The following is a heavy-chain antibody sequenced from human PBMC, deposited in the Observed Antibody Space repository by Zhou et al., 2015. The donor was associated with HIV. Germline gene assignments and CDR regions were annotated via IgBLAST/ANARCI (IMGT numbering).Heavy chain of an antibody. D-gene: IGHD1-26*01. V-gene: IGHV1-3*05. CDR1: GYTFTSYA. J-gene: IGHJ2*01. CDR2: INAGNGNT. CDR3: ARRELRGATGWYFDL. Sequence: QVQLVQSGAEEKKPGASVKVSCKASGYTFTSYAMHWVRQAPGQRLEWMGWINAGNGNTKYSQKFQGRVTITRDTSASTAYMELSSLRSEDTAVYYCARRELRGATGWYFDLWGRGTLVTVSS.